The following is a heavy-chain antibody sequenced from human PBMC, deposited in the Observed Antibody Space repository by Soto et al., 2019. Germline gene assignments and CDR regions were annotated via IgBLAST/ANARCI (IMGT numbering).Heavy chain of an antibody. CDR3: ARGYNYGDYYYYGMDV. CDR2: INAGNGNT. CDR1: GYTFTSYA. D-gene: IGHD5-18*01. J-gene: IGHJ6*02. Sequence: GASVKVSCKASGYTFTSYAIHWVRQAPGQKLEWMGWINAGNGNTKYSQKFQGRVTITRDTSASTAYMELSSLRSEDTAVYYCARGYNYGDYYYYGMDVWGQGTTVTVSS. V-gene: IGHV1-3*01.